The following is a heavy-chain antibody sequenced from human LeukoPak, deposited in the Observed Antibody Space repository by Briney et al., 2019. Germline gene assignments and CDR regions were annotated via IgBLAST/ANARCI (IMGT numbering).Heavy chain of an antibody. J-gene: IGHJ5*02. Sequence: GESLKISCEGFGYRFTNYWIGWVRQMPGKGLEWMGIIYPGDSDTRYSPSFQGQVTISADKSISTAYLQWSSLKASDTAMYYCARSYGDTLNWFDPWGQGTLVTVSS. CDR3: ARSYGDTLNWFDP. D-gene: IGHD4-17*01. CDR2: IYPGDSDT. V-gene: IGHV5-51*01. CDR1: GYRFTNYW.